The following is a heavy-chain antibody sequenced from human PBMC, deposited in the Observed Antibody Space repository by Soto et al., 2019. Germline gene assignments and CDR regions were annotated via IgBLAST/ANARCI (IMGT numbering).Heavy chain of an antibody. D-gene: IGHD3-10*01. CDR1: GGTFSNYA. V-gene: IGHV1-69*12. CDR3: ARELLGFGYTYGDV. J-gene: IGHJ6*01. CDR2: IIPIDATV. Sequence: QVQLVQSGAEVKKPGSSVKVSCKASGGTFSNYALISWVRQAPGQGLEWMGGIIPIDATVNYAQKFQGRITITADESTTTAYMDLGSLRSDDTAVYYCARELLGFGYTYGDVWGQGTTVTVSS.